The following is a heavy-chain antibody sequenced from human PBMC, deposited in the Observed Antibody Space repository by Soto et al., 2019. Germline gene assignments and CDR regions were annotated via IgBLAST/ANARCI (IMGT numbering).Heavy chain of an antibody. CDR2: IIPIFGTA. D-gene: IGHD3-22*01. V-gene: IGHV1-69*12. CDR3: AGHSSGVPGYYYGMDV. CDR1: GGTFSSYA. J-gene: IGHJ6*02. Sequence: QVQLVQSGAEVKKPGSSVTVSCKASGGTFSSYAISWVRQAPGQGLEWVGGIIPIFGTADYAQKFQGRVTITADESTSTAYMELSSLKYEDTAVYYCAGHSSGVPGYYYGMDVWGQGTTVTVSS.